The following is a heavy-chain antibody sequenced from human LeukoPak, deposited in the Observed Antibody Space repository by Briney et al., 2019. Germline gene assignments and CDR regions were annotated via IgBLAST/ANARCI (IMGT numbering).Heavy chain of an antibody. Sequence: ASVKVSCKASGGTFSSYSMNWVRQAPGKGLEWVSYISSSSSTIYYADSVKGRFTISRDNAKNSLYLQMNSLRAEDSAVYYCARSIGLTGGGVNVWGRGTTVTVSS. J-gene: IGHJ6*02. CDR1: GGTFSSYS. D-gene: IGHD3-9*01. CDR2: ISSSSSTI. CDR3: ARSIGLTGGGVNV. V-gene: IGHV3-48*04.